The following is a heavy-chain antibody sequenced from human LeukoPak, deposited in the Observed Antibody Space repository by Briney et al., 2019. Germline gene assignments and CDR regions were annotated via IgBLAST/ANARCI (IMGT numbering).Heavy chain of an antibody. CDR2: IIPIFGTA. V-gene: IGHV1-69*13. Sequence: ASVKVSCKASGGTCSSYAISWVRQAPGQGLEWMGGIIPIFGTANYAQKFQCRVTITADESTSTAYMELSSLRSEDTAVYYCARDYPIAAAGTGAFDIWGQGTMVTVSS. D-gene: IGHD6-13*01. CDR1: GGTCSSYA. CDR3: ARDYPIAAAGTGAFDI. J-gene: IGHJ3*02.